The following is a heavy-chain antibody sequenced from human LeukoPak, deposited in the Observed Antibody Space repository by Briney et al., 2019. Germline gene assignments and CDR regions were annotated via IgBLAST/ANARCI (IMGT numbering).Heavy chain of an antibody. V-gene: IGHV3-23*01. J-gene: IGHJ4*02. D-gene: IGHD2-15*01. CDR3: AKGSLAGGTCYTAVDY. Sequence: GGSLRLSCATSGFTFNNYAMTWVRQAPGRGLEWVSFITGSAGTTHYGDSVKGRCTISRDNSKKTLYLQMNSMRAEDTAVYYCAKGSLAGGTCYTAVDYWGQGTLVTVSS. CDR1: GFTFNNYA. CDR2: ITGSAGTT.